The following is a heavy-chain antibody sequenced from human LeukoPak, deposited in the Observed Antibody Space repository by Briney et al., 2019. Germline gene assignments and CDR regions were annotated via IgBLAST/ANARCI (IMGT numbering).Heavy chain of an antibody. CDR2: ISSSSSTI. J-gene: IGHJ4*02. Sequence: PGGSLRLSCAASGFTFSSYSMNWVRQAPGKGLEWVSYISSSSSTIYYADSVKGRFTISRDNAKNSLYLQMNSLRVEDTAVYYCARAPEEFDYWDQGTLVTVSS. V-gene: IGHV3-48*04. CDR3: ARAPEEFDY. D-gene: IGHD1-14*01. CDR1: GFTFSSYS.